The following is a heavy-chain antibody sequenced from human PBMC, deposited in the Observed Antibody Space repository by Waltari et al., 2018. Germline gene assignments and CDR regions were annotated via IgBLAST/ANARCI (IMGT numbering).Heavy chain of an antibody. CDR1: GYTFTSYD. CDR2: MNPNSGNT. D-gene: IGHD3-10*01. V-gene: IGHV1-8*01. CDR3: ASTGSGFGGNPIQH. Sequence: QVQLVQSGAEVKKPGASVKVSCKASGYTFTSYDINWVRQATGQGLEWMGWMNPNSGNTGYAQKCQGRVNMTRNTSISTDYMELSSLRSEDTAVYYWASTGSGFGGNPIQHWGQGTLVTVSS. J-gene: IGHJ1*01.